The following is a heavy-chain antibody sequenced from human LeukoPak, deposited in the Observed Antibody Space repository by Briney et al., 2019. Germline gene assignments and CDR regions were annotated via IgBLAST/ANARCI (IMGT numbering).Heavy chain of an antibody. CDR3: ATSRDGYTRAYFDY. D-gene: IGHD5-24*01. CDR1: GYTFTSYD. Sequence: ASVKVSCKASGYTFTSYDINWVRQATGQGLEWMGWMNPNSGNTGYAQKFQGRVTMTEDTSTDTAYMELSSLRSEDTAVYYCATSRDGYTRAYFDYWGQGTLVTVSS. V-gene: IGHV1-8*02. CDR2: MNPNSGNT. J-gene: IGHJ4*02.